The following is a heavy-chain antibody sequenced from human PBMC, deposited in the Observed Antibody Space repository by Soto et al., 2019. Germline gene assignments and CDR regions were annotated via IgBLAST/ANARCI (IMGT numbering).Heavy chain of an antibody. CDR1: GFTFSSYG. J-gene: IGHJ3*02. CDR3: AREGATIAFDI. Sequence: QVQLVESGGGVVQPGRSLRLSCAASGFTFSSYGMHWVRQAPGKGLEWVAVIWYDGSNKYYADSVKGRFTISRDNSKNTLYLQMTSLRAEDTAVYYCAREGATIAFDIWGQGTMVTVSS. V-gene: IGHV3-33*01. CDR2: IWYDGSNK. D-gene: IGHD5-12*01.